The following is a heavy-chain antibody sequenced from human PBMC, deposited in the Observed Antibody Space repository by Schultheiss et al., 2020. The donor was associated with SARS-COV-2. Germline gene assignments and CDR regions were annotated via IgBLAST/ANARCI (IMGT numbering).Heavy chain of an antibody. CDR1: GYTFTSYY. D-gene: IGHD5-18*01. CDR2: ISAYNGNT. CDR3: ATDPTATDAFDI. J-gene: IGHJ3*02. V-gene: IGHV1-18*04. Sequence: ASVKVSCKASGYTFTSYYMHWVRQAPGQGLEWMGWISAYNGNTNYAQKLQGRVTMTEDTSTDTAYMELSSLRSEDTAVYYCATDPTATDAFDIWGQGTMVTVSS.